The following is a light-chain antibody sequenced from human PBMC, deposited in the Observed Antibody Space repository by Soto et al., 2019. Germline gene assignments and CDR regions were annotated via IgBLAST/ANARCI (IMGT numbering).Light chain of an antibody. Sequence: DIQMTQSPSSLSASVGDRVTITCQATQDISNLLNWFQQKPGKAPKLLIYDASNLETGVPSRFSGSGSGTDFTFTISSLQAEDIATYYCQQYENLPITFGQGTGLEI. J-gene: IGKJ5*01. CDR3: QQYENLPIT. CDR2: DAS. V-gene: IGKV1-33*01. CDR1: QDISNL.